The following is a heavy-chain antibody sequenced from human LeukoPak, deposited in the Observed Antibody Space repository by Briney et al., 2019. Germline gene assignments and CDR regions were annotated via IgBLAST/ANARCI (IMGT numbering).Heavy chain of an antibody. CDR2: ISGSGGST. CDR1: GFTFSSYA. CDR3: AKDTVNYYDSSGYYGDAFDI. J-gene: IGHJ3*02. Sequence: PGGSLRLSCAASGFTFSSYAMSWVRQAPGKGLEWVSAISGSGGSTYYADSVKGRFTISRDNSKNTLYLQMNSLRAEDTAVYYCAKDTVNYYDSSGYYGDAFDIWGQGTMVTVSS. D-gene: IGHD3-22*01. V-gene: IGHV3-23*01.